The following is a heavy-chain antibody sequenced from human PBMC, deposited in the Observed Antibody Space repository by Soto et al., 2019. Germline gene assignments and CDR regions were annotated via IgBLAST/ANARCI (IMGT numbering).Heavy chain of an antibody. V-gene: IGHV1-46*01. CDR2: INPSGGST. Sequence: ASVKVSCKASGYTFTSYYMHWVRQAPGQGLEWMGIINPSGGSTSYAQKFQGRVTMTRDTSTSTVYMELSSLRSEDTAVYYCASLGGNSSSWYYFDFWAQGTLVTVSS. CDR1: GYTFTSYY. CDR3: ASLGGNSSSWYYFDF. J-gene: IGHJ4*02. D-gene: IGHD6-13*01.